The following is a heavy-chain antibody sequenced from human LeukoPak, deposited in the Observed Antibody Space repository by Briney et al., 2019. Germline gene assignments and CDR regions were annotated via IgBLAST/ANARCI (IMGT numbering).Heavy chain of an antibody. CDR2: ISGSGDST. CDR3: AKESPSFDY. J-gene: IGHJ4*02. CDR1: GFTFSSYA. V-gene: IGHV3-23*01. Sequence: PGGSLRLSCAASGFTFSSYAMGWVRQAPGKGPEWVSIISGSGDSTHYADSVKVRFIISRDNSRNTVYVQMNSLRAEDTGVYYCAKESPSFDYWGQGTLVTVSS.